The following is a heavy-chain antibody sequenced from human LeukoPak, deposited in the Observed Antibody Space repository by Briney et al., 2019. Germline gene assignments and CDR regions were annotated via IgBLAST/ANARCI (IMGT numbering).Heavy chain of an antibody. CDR3: ARTFYDTLDSDAFDF. J-gene: IGHJ3*01. Sequence: ASVKVSCKAAGYTFTGYYMHWVRQAPGQGLEWMGWINPDSGGTNNAQKFQGRVTMTRDTSISTAYMELSRLRSDDTAVYYCARTFYDTLDSDAFDFWGQGTMVIVSS. V-gene: IGHV1-2*02. CDR1: GYTFTGYY. D-gene: IGHD2/OR15-2a*01. CDR2: INPDSGGT.